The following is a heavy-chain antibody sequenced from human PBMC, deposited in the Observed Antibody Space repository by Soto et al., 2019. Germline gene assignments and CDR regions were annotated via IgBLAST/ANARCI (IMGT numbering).Heavy chain of an antibody. Sequence: EVQLLESGGGFVQPGGSLRLSCAATGFTFSVYAMTWVRQAPGKGLEWVSAVTANVGSTYSADSVKGRFTISRDNSKNTLFLQLNSLRAEDTAVYYCASLGVGDWANYYYYYGMDVWGPGTTITVSS. CDR3: ASLGVGDWANYYYYYGMDV. CDR1: GFTFSVYA. D-gene: IGHD2-21*02. J-gene: IGHJ6*02. V-gene: IGHV3-23*01. CDR2: VTANVGST.